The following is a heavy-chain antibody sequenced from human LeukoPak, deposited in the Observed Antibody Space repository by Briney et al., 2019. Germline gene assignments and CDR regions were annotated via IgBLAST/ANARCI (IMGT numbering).Heavy chain of an antibody. CDR1: GDSVSSNSAA. V-gene: IGHV6-1*01. D-gene: IGHD5/OR15-5a*01. Sequence: SQTLSLTCAISGDSVSSNSAAWNWIRQSPSRGLEWLGRTYYRSEWYNDYAASVKSRITINPDTSKNQFSLQLNSVTPEDTAVYYCARSTASTVHGVDIWGQGTMVTVSS. CDR3: ARSTASTVHGVDI. J-gene: IGHJ3*02. CDR2: TYYRSEWYN.